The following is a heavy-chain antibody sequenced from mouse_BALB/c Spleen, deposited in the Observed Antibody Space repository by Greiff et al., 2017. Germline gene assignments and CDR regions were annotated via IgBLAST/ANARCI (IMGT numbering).Heavy chain of an antibody. CDR1: GFTFSSYG. D-gene: IGHD3-1*01. V-gene: IGHV5-6-3*01. J-gene: IGHJ2*01. CDR2: INSNGGST. CDR3: ARDSSGYRYYFDY. Sequence: DVHLVESGGGLVQPGGSLKLSCAASGFTFSSYGMSWVRQTPDKRLELVATINSNGGSTYYPDSVKGRFTISRDNAKNTLYLQMSSLKSEDTAMYYCARDSSGYRYYFDYWGQGTTLTVSS.